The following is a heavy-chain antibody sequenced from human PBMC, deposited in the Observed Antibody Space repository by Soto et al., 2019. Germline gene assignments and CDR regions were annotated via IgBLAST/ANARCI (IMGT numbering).Heavy chain of an antibody. CDR3: ARGTETSYSCPDY. V-gene: IGHV3-48*02. CDR1: GFTFSTYS. CDR2: ISSSSTI. J-gene: IGHJ4*02. D-gene: IGHD2-2*01. Sequence: EVQLVESGGGLVQPGGSLRLSCAASGFTFSTYSMDWVRQAPGKGLEWVSYISSSSTICYADSVKGRFTISRDNAKNSLFLQMNSLRDEDTAVYYCARGTETSYSCPDYWGQGTLVTVSS.